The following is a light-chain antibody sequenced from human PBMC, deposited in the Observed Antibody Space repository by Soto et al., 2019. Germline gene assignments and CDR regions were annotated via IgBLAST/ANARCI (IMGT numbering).Light chain of an antibody. CDR3: QQRSKWPPIT. CDR2: DAS. V-gene: IGKV3-11*01. Sequence: EIVLTQSPATLSLSPGERATLSCRASQSVDSFLAWYQQRRGQAPRLLIYDASTRATGIPPRFSGSGSGTDFTLTISSLEPEDAAVYYCQQRSKWPPITFGQGTRLEIK. CDR1: QSVDSF. J-gene: IGKJ5*01.